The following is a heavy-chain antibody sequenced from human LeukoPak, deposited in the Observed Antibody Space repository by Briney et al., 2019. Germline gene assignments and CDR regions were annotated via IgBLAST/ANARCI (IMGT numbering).Heavy chain of an antibody. D-gene: IGHD4-17*01. CDR3: AQLYGDDYAFDI. V-gene: IGHV3-74*01. Sequence: GGSLRLSCGPSGFAFSSYWMHWVRQAPGKGLVWVSRINSDGSSTSYADSVKGRFTISRDNAKNALYLQMNSLRAEDTAVYYCAQLYGDDYAFDIWGQGTMVTVSS. CDR2: INSDGSST. J-gene: IGHJ3*02. CDR1: GFAFSSYW.